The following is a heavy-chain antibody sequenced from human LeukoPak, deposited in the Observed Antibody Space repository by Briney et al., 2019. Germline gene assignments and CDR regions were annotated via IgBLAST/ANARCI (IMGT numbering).Heavy chain of an antibody. J-gene: IGHJ6*03. CDR1: GGSISSYY. V-gene: IGHV4-59*01. Sequence: SETLSLTCTVSGGSISSYYWIWIRQPPGKGLEWIGYIDYSGSTNNNPSLKSRVTISVDTSNNQLSLKLTSVTAADTAVYYCARESPVRDGYFYYYYMDVWGKGTTVTISS. CDR2: IDYSGST. CDR3: ARESPVRDGYFYYYYMDV. D-gene: IGHD5-24*01.